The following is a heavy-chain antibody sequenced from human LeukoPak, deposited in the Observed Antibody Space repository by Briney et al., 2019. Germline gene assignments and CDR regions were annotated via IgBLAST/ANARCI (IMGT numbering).Heavy chain of an antibody. CDR2: ISYDGSNK. CDR3: ARDTRRLKLSRGLDY. D-gene: IGHD5-24*01. CDR1: GFTFSSYA. Sequence: PGRSLRLSCAASGFTFSSYAMHWVRQAPGKGLEWVAVISYDGSNKYYADSVKGRFTISRDNSKNTLYLQMDSLRAEDTAVYYCARDTRRLKLSRGLDYWGQGTLVTVSS. J-gene: IGHJ4*02. V-gene: IGHV3-30*04.